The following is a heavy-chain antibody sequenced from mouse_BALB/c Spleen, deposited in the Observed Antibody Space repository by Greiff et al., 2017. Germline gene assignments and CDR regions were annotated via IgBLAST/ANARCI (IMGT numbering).Heavy chain of an antibody. CDR3: TRGPLTGTYFDV. D-gene: IGHD4-1*01. J-gene: IGHJ1*01. V-gene: IGHV5-6-4*01. CDR1: GFTFSSYT. Sequence: EVQLVESGGGLVKPGGSLKLSCAASGFTFSSYTMSWVRQTPEKRLEWVATISSGGSYTYYPDSVKGRFTISRDNAKNTLYLQMSSLKSEDTAMYYCTRGPLTGTYFDVWGAGTTVTVSS. CDR2: ISSGGSYT.